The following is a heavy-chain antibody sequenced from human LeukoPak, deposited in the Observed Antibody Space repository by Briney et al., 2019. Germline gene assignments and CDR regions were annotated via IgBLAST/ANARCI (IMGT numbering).Heavy chain of an antibody. Sequence: ETLSLTCAVYGGSFSGYYWSWIRQPPGKGLEWIGEINQSESTNYNPSLKSRVTISVDTSKNQFSLKLSSVTAADTAVYYCARGKDCSSTSCYGGYYFDYWGQGTLVTVSS. CDR2: INQSEST. J-gene: IGHJ4*02. CDR1: GGSFSGYY. D-gene: IGHD2-2*01. CDR3: ARGKDCSSTSCYGGYYFDY. V-gene: IGHV4-34*01.